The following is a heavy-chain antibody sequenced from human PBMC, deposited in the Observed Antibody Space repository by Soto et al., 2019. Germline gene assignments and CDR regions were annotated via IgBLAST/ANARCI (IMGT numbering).Heavy chain of an antibody. D-gene: IGHD5-18*01. V-gene: IGHV1-46*01. J-gene: IGHJ6*02. CDR2: INPSGGST. CDR1: GYTFTSYY. CDR3: ARDNRRIQLWLQGGYYYYGMDV. Sequence: GASVKVSCKASGYTFTSYYMHWVRQAPGQGLEWMGIINPSGGSTSYAQKFQGRVTMTRDTSTSTVYMELSSLRSEDTAVYYCARDNRRIQLWLQGGYYYYGMDVWGQGTTVTVSS.